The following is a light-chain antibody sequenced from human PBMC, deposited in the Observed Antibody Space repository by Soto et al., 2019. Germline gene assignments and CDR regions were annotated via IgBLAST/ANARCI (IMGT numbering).Light chain of an antibody. J-gene: IGLJ1*01. CDR2: DVS. CDR3: SSYTSSSTV. V-gene: IGLV2-14*01. Sequence: SALTQPASVSGSPGQSITISCTGNSSDVGGYNYVSWYQQHPGKAPKLMIYDVSNRPSGVSNRFPGSKSGNTASLTISGLQAEDEADYYCSSYTSSSTVFGTGTKVTVL. CDR1: SSDVGGYNY.